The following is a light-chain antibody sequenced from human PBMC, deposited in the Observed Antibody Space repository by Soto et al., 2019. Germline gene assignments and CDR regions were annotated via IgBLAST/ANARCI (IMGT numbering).Light chain of an antibody. Sequence: DIQMTQSPSSVSASVGYRVTISCLASEDINSRLAWYQQKPGNAPKLLIYAAFILQSGVPSRFSGYGSGTDFTLSISSLQPEDFDTYYCQQADSFPITFGQGTRLEIK. V-gene: IGKV1-12*01. CDR3: QQADSFPIT. CDR1: EDINSR. J-gene: IGKJ5*01. CDR2: AAF.